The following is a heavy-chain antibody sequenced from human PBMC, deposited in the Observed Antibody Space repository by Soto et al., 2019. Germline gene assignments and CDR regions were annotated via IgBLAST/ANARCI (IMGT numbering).Heavy chain of an antibody. CDR1: GGSISSYY. CDR3: ARGVQGYSGYVRNYYYYMDV. D-gene: IGHD5-12*01. J-gene: IGHJ6*03. V-gene: IGHV4-59*01. CDR2: IYYSGST. Sequence: SETLSLTCTVSGGSISSYYWSWIRQPPGKGLEWIGYIYYSGSTNYNPSLKSRVTISVDTSKNQFSLKLSSVTAADTAVYYCARGVQGYSGYVRNYYYYMDVWGKGTTVTVSS.